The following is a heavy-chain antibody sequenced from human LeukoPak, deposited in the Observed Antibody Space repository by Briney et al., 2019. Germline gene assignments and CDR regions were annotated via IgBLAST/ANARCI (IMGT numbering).Heavy chain of an antibody. CDR2: ISPYNGNT. Sequence: ASLKVSCKAAGYTFTGYYMHWVRQAPGQGLEWMGWISPYNGNTNYAQKLQGRVTMTTDTSTSTAYMELRSLRSDDTAVYYCATRGSSGLLPVYWGQGTLVTVSS. J-gene: IGHJ4*02. CDR3: ATRGSSGLLPVY. CDR1: GYTFTGYY. D-gene: IGHD3-22*01. V-gene: IGHV1-18*04.